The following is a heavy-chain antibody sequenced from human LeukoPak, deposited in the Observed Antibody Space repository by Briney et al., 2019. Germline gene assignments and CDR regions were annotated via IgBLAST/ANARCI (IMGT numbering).Heavy chain of an antibody. V-gene: IGHV3-30-3*01. CDR1: GFTFSIYA. CDR3: ARGYCSSTSCYPFDY. Sequence: GRSLRLSCAASGFTFSIYAMHWVRQAPGKGVEGLAVISYDGSNKYYADSVKGRFTISRDNSKNTLYLQMNRLRAENTAVYYCARGYCSSTSCYPFDYWGQGTLVTVSS. D-gene: IGHD2-2*01. J-gene: IGHJ4*02. CDR2: ISYDGSNK.